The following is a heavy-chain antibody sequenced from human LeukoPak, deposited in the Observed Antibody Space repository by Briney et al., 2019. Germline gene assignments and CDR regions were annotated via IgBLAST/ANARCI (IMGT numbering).Heavy chain of an antibody. CDR2: ISAYNGNT. J-gene: IGHJ5*02. Sequence: ASVKVSCEASGYTFTSYGISWVRQAPGQGLEWMGWISAYNGNTNYAQKLQGRVTMTTDTSTSTAYMELRSLRSDDTAVYYCAREEPLGYCSSTSCYRNWFDPWGQGTLVTVSS. CDR3: AREEPLGYCSSTSCYRNWFDP. CDR1: GYTFTSYG. V-gene: IGHV1-18*01. D-gene: IGHD2-2*01.